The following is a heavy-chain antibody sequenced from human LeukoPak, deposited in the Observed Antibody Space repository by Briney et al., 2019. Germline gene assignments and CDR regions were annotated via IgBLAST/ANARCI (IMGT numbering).Heavy chain of an antibody. D-gene: IGHD3-22*01. J-gene: IGHJ1*01. CDR3: ATRSGYYYSRKYFQH. Sequence: SETLSLTCTVSGGSISSSSYYWGWIRQPPGKGLEWIGSIYYSGSTYYNPSLKSRVTISVDTSKSQFSLKLSSVTAADTAVYYCATRSGYYYSRKYFQHWGEGTLVTVSS. CDR2: IYYSGST. CDR1: GGSISSSSYY. V-gene: IGHV4-39*07.